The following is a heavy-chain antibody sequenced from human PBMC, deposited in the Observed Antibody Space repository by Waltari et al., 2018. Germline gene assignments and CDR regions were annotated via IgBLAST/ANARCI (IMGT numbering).Heavy chain of an antibody. CDR3: ARAPSFHYGVFSVPLTLDY. CDR2: TNHRGSG. CDR1: GESFSDHF. V-gene: IGHV4-34*01. J-gene: IGHJ3*01. D-gene: IGHD4-17*01. Sequence: QVQLNQWGAGVLKPSETLSLTCAVYGESFSDHFWTWIRQPPGKGLEWIGQTNHRGSGTYNPSLKNRVTISVDTSMNQFSLMMTSLTAADTAVYYCARAPSFHYGVFSVPLTLDYWSQGTMVFVSS.